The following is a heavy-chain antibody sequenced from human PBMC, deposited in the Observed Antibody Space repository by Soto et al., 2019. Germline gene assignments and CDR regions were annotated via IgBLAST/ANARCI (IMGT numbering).Heavy chain of an antibody. J-gene: IGHJ6*02. CDR1: GYSFTSYW. Sequence: GESLKISCKGSGYSFTSYWIGWVRQMPGKGLEWMGIIYPGDYDTRYSPSFQRQVTISADKSISTAYLQWSSLKASDTAMYYCARPGYYDFWSGYSYGMDVWGQGTTVTVSS. D-gene: IGHD3-3*01. CDR3: ARPGYYDFWSGYSYGMDV. V-gene: IGHV5-51*01. CDR2: IYPGDYDT.